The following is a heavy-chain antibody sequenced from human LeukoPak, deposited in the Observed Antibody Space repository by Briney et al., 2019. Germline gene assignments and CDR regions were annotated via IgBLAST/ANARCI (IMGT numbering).Heavy chain of an antibody. CDR2: IRYDGSNK. CDR1: GFTFSSYG. Sequence: PGGSMRLSCAASGFTFSSYGMHWVRQAPGKGLEWVAFIRYDGSNKYYADSVKGRFTISRDNSKNTLYLQMNSLRAEDTAVYYCAKDSGSYYNFDYWGQGTLVTVSS. V-gene: IGHV3-30*02. CDR3: AKDSGSYYNFDY. D-gene: IGHD3-10*01. J-gene: IGHJ4*02.